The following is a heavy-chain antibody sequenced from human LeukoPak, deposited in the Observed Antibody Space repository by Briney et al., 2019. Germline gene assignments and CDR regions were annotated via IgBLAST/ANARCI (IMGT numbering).Heavy chain of an antibody. Sequence: GGSLRLSCAASGFTFSDYYMSWVRQAPGKGLEWVSAISGSGGSTYYADSVKGRFTISRDNSKNTLYLQMNSLRAEDTAVYYCASGPGYSYGFDYWGQGTLVTVSS. D-gene: IGHD5-18*01. CDR3: ASGPGYSYGFDY. CDR2: ISGSGGST. J-gene: IGHJ4*02. CDR1: GFTFSDYY. V-gene: IGHV3-23*01.